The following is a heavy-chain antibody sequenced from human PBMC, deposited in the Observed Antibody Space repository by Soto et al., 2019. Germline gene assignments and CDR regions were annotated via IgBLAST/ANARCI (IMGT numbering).Heavy chain of an antibody. J-gene: IGHJ6*02. CDR2: ISGSGCST. D-gene: IGHD6-6*01. Sequence: GGSLRLSCAASGFTFSSYAMSWVRQAPGKGLEWVSAISGSGCSTYYADSVKGRFTISRDNSKNTLYLQMNSLRAEDTAVYYCAKTSSIAARENGMDVWGQGTTVTVSS. CDR3: AKTSSIAARENGMDV. CDR1: GFTFSSYA. V-gene: IGHV3-23*01.